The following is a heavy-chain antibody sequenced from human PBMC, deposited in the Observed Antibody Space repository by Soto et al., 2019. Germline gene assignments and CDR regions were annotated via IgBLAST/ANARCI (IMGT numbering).Heavy chain of an antibody. CDR3: ARDRHYDSSGYDYVGYFDL. CDR1: GFTFSSYS. D-gene: IGHD3-22*01. V-gene: IGHV3-48*01. Sequence: GGSLRLSCAASGFTFSSYSMNWVRQAPGKGLEWVSYISSSSSIIYYADSVKGRFTISRDNAKNSLYLQMNSLRAADTAVYYCARDRHYDSSGYDYVGYFDLWGRGTLVTVSS. CDR2: ISSSSSII. J-gene: IGHJ2*01.